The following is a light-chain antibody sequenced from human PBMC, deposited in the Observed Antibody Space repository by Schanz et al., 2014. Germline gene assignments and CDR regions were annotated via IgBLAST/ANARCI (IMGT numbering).Light chain of an antibody. CDR1: QSVDND. CDR2: SAS. CDR3: QQYSYWPLT. Sequence: EIVLTQSPATLSVSPGERATLSCRASQSVDNDLAWYQQKPRQPPRLLIYSASVRASGIPARFSAIGSGTEFTLTITSLQSEDFAVYYCQQYSYWPLTFGQGTKVEIK. J-gene: IGKJ1*01. V-gene: IGKV3-15*01.